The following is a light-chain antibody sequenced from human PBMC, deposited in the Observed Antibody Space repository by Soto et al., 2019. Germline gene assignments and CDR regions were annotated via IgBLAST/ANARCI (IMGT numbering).Light chain of an antibody. CDR1: QGISNY. J-gene: IGKJ3*01. CDR3: QKYNGAFT. Sequence: DIQMTQSPSSLSASVGDRVTITCRASQGISNYLAWYQQKPGKVPKFLIYDASTLQSGVPPRFSGSGSGTDFTLTISSLQPEDAGTYYCQKYNGAFTFGPGTKV. CDR2: DAS. V-gene: IGKV1-27*01.